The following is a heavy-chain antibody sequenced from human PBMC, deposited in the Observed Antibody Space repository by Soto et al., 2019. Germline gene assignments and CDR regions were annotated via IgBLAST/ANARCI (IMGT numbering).Heavy chain of an antibody. Sequence: SETLSLTCAVYGGSFSGYYWSWIRQPPGKGLEWIGEINHSGSTNYNPSLKSRVTISVDTSKNQFSLKLTSVTAADTAVYYCAREQRAYYYDSSGYHFDYWGQGTLVTVSS. D-gene: IGHD3-22*01. J-gene: IGHJ4*02. CDR2: INHSGST. CDR1: GGSFSGYY. V-gene: IGHV4-34*01. CDR3: AREQRAYYYDSSGYHFDY.